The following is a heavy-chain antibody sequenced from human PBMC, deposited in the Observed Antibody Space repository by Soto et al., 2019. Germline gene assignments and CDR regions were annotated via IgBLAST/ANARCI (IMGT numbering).Heavy chain of an antibody. D-gene: IGHD6-19*01. CDR3: ARDLRPVAGAFDI. CDR2: IWYDGSNK. V-gene: IGHV3-33*01. J-gene: IGHJ3*02. Sequence: PGGSLRLSCAASGFTFSSYGMHWVRQAPGKGLEWVAVIWYDGSNKYYADSVKGRFTISRDNSKNTLYLQMNSLRAEDTAVYYCARDLRPVAGAFDIWGQGTMVTVS. CDR1: GFTFSSYG.